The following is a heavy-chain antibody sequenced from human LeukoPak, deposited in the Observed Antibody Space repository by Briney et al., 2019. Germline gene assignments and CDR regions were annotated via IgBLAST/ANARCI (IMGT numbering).Heavy chain of an antibody. Sequence: GASVKVSFKASGYTFTTYYMHWMRQAPGQGLEWMGVSNPSGVGTNYAQKFQGRVTMTRDTSTSTVYMELSSLRSEDTAVYYCAREESGGYFDYWGQGTLVTVSS. CDR3: AREESGGYFDY. D-gene: IGHD2-8*02. CDR2: SNPSGVGT. V-gene: IGHV1-46*01. J-gene: IGHJ4*02. CDR1: GYTFTTYY.